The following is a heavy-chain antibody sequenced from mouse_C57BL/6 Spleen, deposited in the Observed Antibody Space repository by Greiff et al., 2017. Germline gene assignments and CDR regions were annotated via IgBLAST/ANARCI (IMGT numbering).Heavy chain of an antibody. Sequence: EVHLVESGGGLVKPGGSLKLSCAASGFTFSSYAMSWVRQTPEKRLEWVATISDGGSYTYYPDNVKGRFTISRDNAKNNLYLQMSHLKSEDTAMYYCARMGTTVVATGFDYWGQGTTLTVSS. CDR1: GFTFSSYA. J-gene: IGHJ2*01. V-gene: IGHV5-4*01. CDR3: ARMGTTVVATGFDY. CDR2: ISDGGSYT. D-gene: IGHD1-1*01.